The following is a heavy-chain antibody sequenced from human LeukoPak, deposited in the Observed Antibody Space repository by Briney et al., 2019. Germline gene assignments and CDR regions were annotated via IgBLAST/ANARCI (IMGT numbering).Heavy chain of an antibody. CDR1: GFTFSKYW. Sequence: GGSLRLSCAASGFTFSKYWMLWVRQAPGKGLESVSRINTDGTVTTYADSVKGRFTVSRDNADNTMFLQMNSVRDEDTAVYYCTRILVGGNRAFDIWGQGTMATVSS. V-gene: IGHV3-74*01. CDR3: TRILVGGNRAFDI. J-gene: IGHJ3*02. D-gene: IGHD2-21*01. CDR2: INTDGTVT.